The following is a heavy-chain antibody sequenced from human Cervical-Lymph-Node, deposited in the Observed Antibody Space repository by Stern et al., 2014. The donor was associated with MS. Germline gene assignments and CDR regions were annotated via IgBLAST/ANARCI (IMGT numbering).Heavy chain of an antibody. D-gene: IGHD1-26*01. CDR3: AKRPPTGGGWVDS. J-gene: IGHJ4*02. CDR1: GFTFSSHA. CDR2: ISRSGDNT. Sequence: EMQLVESGGGLVQPGGSLRLSCAASGFTFSSHAMSWVRQTPGKGLELVSTISRSGDNTYYADSVKGRFTISRDNSKNALYLQMNSLRVEDTATYYCAKRPPTGGGWVDSWGQGTLVTVSS. V-gene: IGHV3-23*04.